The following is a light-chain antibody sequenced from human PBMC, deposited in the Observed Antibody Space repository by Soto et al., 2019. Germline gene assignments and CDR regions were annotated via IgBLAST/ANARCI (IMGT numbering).Light chain of an antibody. CDR2: AAS. CDR1: QTIGNY. Sequence: DIQMTQSTSSLSAAVGDRVTITCRASQTIGNYLNWYQQRPGKAPNLLISAASTLQSGVPSRFSGSGSGTDFTLTITSLQPEDFATYYCQQSYNTPRTFGQGTKVDIK. V-gene: IGKV1-39*01. CDR3: QQSYNTPRT. J-gene: IGKJ1*01.